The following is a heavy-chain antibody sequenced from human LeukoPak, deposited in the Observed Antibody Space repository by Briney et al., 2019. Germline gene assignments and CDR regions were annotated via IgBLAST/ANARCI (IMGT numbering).Heavy chain of an antibody. J-gene: IGHJ5*02. Sequence: NSSGTLSLTCTVSGGSISNYYWSWIRQPPGKGLEWIGYISYSGNTNYNPSLKSRVTISVDTSKNQFSLKLSSVTAADTAVYYCARGRTYRSSSWFDPWGQGTLVTVSS. V-gene: IGHV4-59*01. D-gene: IGHD6-6*01. CDR1: GGSISNYY. CDR3: ARGRTYRSSSWFDP. CDR2: ISYSGNT.